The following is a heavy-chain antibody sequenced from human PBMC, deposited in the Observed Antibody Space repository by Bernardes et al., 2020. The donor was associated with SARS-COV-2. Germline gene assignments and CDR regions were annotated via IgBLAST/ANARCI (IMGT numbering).Heavy chain of an antibody. CDR3: AAVPSPEVVPAFYFDY. J-gene: IGHJ4*02. D-gene: IGHD2-2*01. Sequence: SVKVSCKASGFTFTSSAVQWVRQARGQRLEWIGWIVVCSGNTNYAQKFQERVTITRDMSTSTAYMELSSLRSEDTAVYYCAAVPSPEVVPAFYFDYWGQGTLVTVSS. V-gene: IGHV1-58*01. CDR2: IVVCSGNT. CDR1: GFTFTSSA.